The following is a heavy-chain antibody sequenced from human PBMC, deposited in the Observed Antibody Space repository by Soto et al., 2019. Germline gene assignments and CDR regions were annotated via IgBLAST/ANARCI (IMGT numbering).Heavy chain of an antibody. CDR2: IDPSDSYT. D-gene: IGHD5-18*01. J-gene: IGHJ3*02. V-gene: IGHV5-10-1*01. CDR1: GYSFTGDW. Sequence: GESLKICCKGSGYSFTGDWISWVRQMPGKGRGWMGRIDPSDSYTNYSPSFQGHVTISADKSISTAYLQWSSLKASDTAMYYCARPNSPDAFDMWGQGTMDTVSS. CDR3: ARPNSPDAFDM.